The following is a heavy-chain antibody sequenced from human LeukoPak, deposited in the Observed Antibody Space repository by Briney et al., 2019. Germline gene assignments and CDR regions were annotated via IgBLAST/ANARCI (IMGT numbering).Heavy chain of an antibody. V-gene: IGHV6-1*01. CDR3: AGARVYSSGWYVG. D-gene: IGHD6-19*01. CDR2: TYYRSKWYN. CDR1: GDSVSSNSAA. Sequence: SQTLSLTCAISGDSVSSNSAAWNWIRQSPSRGLEWLGRTYYRSKWYNDYAVSVKSRITINPDTSKNQFSLHLTSVTPEDTAIYYCAGARVYSSGWYVGWGQGTLVTVSS. J-gene: IGHJ4*02.